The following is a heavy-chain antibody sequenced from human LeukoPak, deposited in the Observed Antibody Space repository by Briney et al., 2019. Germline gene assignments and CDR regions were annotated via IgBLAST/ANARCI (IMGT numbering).Heavy chain of an antibody. J-gene: IGHJ4*02. V-gene: IGHV1-69*05. CDR1: GGTFSSYA. CDR3: ATRITDSGSSHIDY. Sequence: SVKVSCKASGGTFSSYAISWVRQAPGRGLEWMGGIIPIFGTANYAQKFQGRVTITTDESTSTAYMELSSLRSEDTAVYYCATRITDSGSSHIDYWGQGTLVTVSS. CDR2: IIPIFGTA. D-gene: IGHD1-26*01.